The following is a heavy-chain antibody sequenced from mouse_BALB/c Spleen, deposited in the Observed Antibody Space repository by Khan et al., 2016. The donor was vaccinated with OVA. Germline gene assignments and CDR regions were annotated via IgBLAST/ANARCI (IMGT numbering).Heavy chain of an antibody. Sequence: VQLQQSGPELMKPGASVKISCKASGYSFTSYYIHWMMQSHGKSLEWIGYIDPFSGGTTYNQKFKGQAPLTVDNSSNTAYILIRHLTSEYSAGDYCASHGVGAWFTYWGQGTLVTVSA. CDR1: GYSFTSYY. V-gene: IGHV1S135*01. D-gene: IGHD1-1*02. CDR2: IDPFSGGT. CDR3: ASHGVGAWFTY. J-gene: IGHJ3*01.